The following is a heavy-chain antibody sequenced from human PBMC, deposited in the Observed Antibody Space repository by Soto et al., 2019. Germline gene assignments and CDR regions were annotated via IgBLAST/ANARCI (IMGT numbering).Heavy chain of an antibody. Sequence: KTSETLSLTCIVSGGSIGSGNYYWSWIRQPPGKGLEWIAYFYHSGSSSYNPSLQSRVSISGDTSKNQLFLTLTSVTAADTATYFCARVSCGPTSCYRLDVWGKGTTVTVSS. V-gene: IGHV4-30-4*01. CDR2: FYHSGSS. CDR3: ARVSCGPTSCYRLDV. CDR1: GGSIGSGNYY. J-gene: IGHJ6*04. D-gene: IGHD2-2*01.